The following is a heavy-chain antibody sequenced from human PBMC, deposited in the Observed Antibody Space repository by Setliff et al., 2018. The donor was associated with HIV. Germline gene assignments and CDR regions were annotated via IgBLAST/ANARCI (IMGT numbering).Heavy chain of an antibody. CDR3: ARSDQYGSGTSLPFDCFDL. D-gene: IGHD3-10*01. J-gene: IGHJ3*01. CDR1: GESFSTYF. Sequence: SETLSLTCAVYGESFSTYFWNWIRQPPGKGLEWIGEINHSGSTNYNPSLKSRVTLSVKTSKNQFSLKLNSVTAADTALYYCARSDQYGSGTSLPFDCFDLWGLGTMVTVSS. CDR2: INHSGST. V-gene: IGHV4-34*01.